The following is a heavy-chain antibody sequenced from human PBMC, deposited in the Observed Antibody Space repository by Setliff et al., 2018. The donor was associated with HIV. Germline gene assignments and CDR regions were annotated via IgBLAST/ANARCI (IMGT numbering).Heavy chain of an antibody. V-gene: IGHV1-69*13. CDR3: ARESEMATAANYYYGMGV. J-gene: IGHJ6*02. CDR2: IIPIFGTT. Sequence: SVKVSCKASGDFFSNYAINWVRQAPGQGLEWMGAIIPIFGTTNYAQKFHDRVTITADESTSTAYLDLSSLTSADTAVHYCARESEMATAANYYYGMGVWGQGTTVTVSS. D-gene: IGHD2-2*01. CDR1: GDFFSNYA.